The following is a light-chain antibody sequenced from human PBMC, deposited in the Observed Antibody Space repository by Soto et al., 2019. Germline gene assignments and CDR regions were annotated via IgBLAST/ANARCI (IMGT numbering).Light chain of an antibody. Sequence: AIQMTQSPSSLSASVGDRITITCRASQGIRNDLGWYQQKPGKAPKLLIYAASSLQSGVPSRFSGSGSGTDFTLTISSMQPEDFATYYCLQDYNYPRTFGQGTKVEVK. CDR2: AAS. CDR1: QGIRND. J-gene: IGKJ1*01. V-gene: IGKV1-6*01. CDR3: LQDYNYPRT.